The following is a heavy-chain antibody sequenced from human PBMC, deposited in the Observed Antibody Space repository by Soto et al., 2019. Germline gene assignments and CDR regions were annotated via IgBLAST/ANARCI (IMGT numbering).Heavy chain of an antibody. CDR1: GFRFRSFS. J-gene: IGHJ3*02. CDR3: AKHGSPGVTYDAFDI. Sequence: GGSLRLSCAVSGFRFRSFSMSWVRQAPGKGLEWVSSVSASGGSTYYGDSVKGRFTISRDNSKNMLYLQMNSLRAEDTALYYCAKHGSPGVTYDAFDIWGQGTMVTVSS. V-gene: IGHV3-23*01. D-gene: IGHD2-21*02. CDR2: VSASGGST.